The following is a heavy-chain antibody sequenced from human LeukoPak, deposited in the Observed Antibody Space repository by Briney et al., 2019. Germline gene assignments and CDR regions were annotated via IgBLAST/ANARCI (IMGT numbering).Heavy chain of an antibody. J-gene: IGHJ4*02. CDR3: TGAPGAGDRFDS. CDR1: GGSFSGNY. V-gene: IGHV4-34*01. D-gene: IGHD3-10*01. CDR2: INHSGST. Sequence: SETLSLTCAVYGGSFSGNYWNWIRQPPGKGLEWIGEINHSGSTNYNPSLTSRVTLSVDTSKNQFSLKLSSVTAADTAVYYCTGAPGAGDRFDSWGQGTLVTVSS.